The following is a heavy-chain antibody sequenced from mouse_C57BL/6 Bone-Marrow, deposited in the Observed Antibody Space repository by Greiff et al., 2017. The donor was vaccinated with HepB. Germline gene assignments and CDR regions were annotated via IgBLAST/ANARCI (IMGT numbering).Heavy chain of an antibody. CDR2: IDPNSGGT. Sequence: QVQLQQPGAELVKPGASVKLSSKASGYTFTSYWMHWVKQRPGRGLEWIGRIDPNSGGTKYNEKFKSKATLTVDKPSSTAYMQLSSLTSEDAAVYYCGRGSITTVPDYYAMDYWGQGTSVTVPS. J-gene: IGHJ4*01. V-gene: IGHV1-62-3*01. D-gene: IGHD1-1*01. CDR1: GYTFTSYW. CDR3: GRGSITTVPDYYAMDY.